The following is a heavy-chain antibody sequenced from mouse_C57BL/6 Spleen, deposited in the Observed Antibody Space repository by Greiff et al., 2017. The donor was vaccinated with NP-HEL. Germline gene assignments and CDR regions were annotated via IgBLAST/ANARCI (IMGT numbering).Heavy chain of an antibody. V-gene: IGHV1-82*01. D-gene: IGHD1-1*01. CDR2: IYPGDGDT. CDR1: GYAFSSSW. J-gene: IGHJ1*03. Sequence: VQLQQSGPELVKPGASVKISCKASGYAFSSSWMNWVKQRPGKGLEWIGRIYPGDGDTNYNGKFKGKATLTADKSSSTAYMQLSSLTSEDSAVYFCERYYGSSYRYFDVWGTGTTVTVSS. CDR3: ERYYGSSYRYFDV.